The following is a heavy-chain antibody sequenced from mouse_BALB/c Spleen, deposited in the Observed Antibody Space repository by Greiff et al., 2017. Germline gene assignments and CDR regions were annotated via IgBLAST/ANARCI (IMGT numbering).Heavy chain of an antibody. J-gene: IGHJ3*01. D-gene: IGHD2-14*01. CDR1: GYTFTSYW. Sequence: QVQLQQSGAELAKPGASVKMSCMASGYTFTSYWMHWVKQRPGQGLEWIGYINPSTGYTEYNQKFKDKATLTADKSSSTAYMQLSSLTSEDSAVYYCARYEGVRWFAYWGQGTLVTVSA. CDR3: ARYEGVRWFAY. V-gene: IGHV1-7*01. CDR2: INPSTGYT.